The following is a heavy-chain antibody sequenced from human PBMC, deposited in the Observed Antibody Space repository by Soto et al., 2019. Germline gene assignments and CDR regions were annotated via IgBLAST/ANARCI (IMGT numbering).Heavy chain of an antibody. CDR3: ARSQKDYDFWSGPPTSNYMDV. CDR2: IYYSGST. V-gene: IGHV4-59*08. J-gene: IGHJ6*03. Sequence: ASETLSLTCTVSGGSISSYYWSWIRQPPGKGLEWIGYIYYSGSTNYNPSLKSRVTISVDTSKNQFSLKLSSVTAADTAVYYCARSQKDYDFWSGPPTSNYMDVWGKGTTVTVSS. CDR1: GGSISSYY. D-gene: IGHD3-3*01.